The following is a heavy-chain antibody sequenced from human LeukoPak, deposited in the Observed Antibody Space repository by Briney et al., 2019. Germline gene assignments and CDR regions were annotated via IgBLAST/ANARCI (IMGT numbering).Heavy chain of an antibody. J-gene: IGHJ6*02. CDR2: INPNNGGT. CDR1: GYTFTGYY. CDR3: ARDRAIVPASDGMDV. Sequence: GASVKVSCKASGYTFTGYYIHWVRQAPGQGLEWMGWINPNNGGTNYAQKFQGRVTMTRDTSVSTVYMEKGRLRSDDTAVYYCARDRAIVPASDGMDVWGQGTTVTVSS. D-gene: IGHD2-21*01. V-gene: IGHV1-2*02.